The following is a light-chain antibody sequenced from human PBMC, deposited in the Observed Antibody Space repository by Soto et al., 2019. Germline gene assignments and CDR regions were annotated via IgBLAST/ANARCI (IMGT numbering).Light chain of an antibody. Sequence: DIQMTQSPSSLSASVGDRVTITCRASQSISSYLNWYQQKPGKAPKLLIYAASSLQSGVPSRFSGSGSGTALTLTIISLQPEDFATYYCQQSYSTPRYTFGQGTKLEIK. V-gene: IGKV1-39*01. CDR1: QSISSY. CDR2: AAS. CDR3: QQSYSTPRYT. J-gene: IGKJ2*01.